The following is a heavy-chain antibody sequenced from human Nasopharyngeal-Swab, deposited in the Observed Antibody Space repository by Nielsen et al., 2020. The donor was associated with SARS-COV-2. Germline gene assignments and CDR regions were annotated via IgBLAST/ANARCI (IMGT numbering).Heavy chain of an antibody. V-gene: IGHV3-30*18. CDR2: ISYDGSNK. J-gene: IGHJ6*02. D-gene: IGHD5-18*01. CDR3: AKERNTYGYYYYYALDV. CDR1: GFTFSSYS. Sequence: GESLKISCAASGFTFSSYSMNWVRQAPGKGLEWVAVISYDGSNKYYADSVKGRFTISRDNSKNTLYLQMNSLRAEDTAVYYCAKERNTYGYYYYYALDVWGQGTTVTVSS.